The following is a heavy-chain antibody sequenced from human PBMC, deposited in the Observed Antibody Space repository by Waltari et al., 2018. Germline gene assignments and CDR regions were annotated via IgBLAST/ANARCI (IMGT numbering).Heavy chain of an antibody. D-gene: IGHD1-26*01. CDR1: GGSVSSGSYY. CDR2: IYYSGST. CDR3: ATAPGSSSVAFDI. Sequence: QVQLQESGPGLVKPSETLSLTCTVSGGSVSSGSYYWSWIRQPPGKGLEWIGYIYYSGSTNYTPSLKSRVTISVDTSKNQFSLKLSSVTAADTAVYYCATAPGSSSVAFDIWGQGTMVTVSS. V-gene: IGHV4-61*01. J-gene: IGHJ3*02.